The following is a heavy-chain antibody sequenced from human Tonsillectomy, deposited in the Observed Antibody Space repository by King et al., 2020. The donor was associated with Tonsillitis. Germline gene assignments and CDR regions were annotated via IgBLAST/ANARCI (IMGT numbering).Heavy chain of an antibody. Sequence: VQLQQWGAGLLKPSETLSLTCAVSGGSFSAHSWSWIRQSPGKGLEWIGEINHSGTTYYNPSLKSRVTISVDTSTNQFSLKLSSVTAADTAVYYCARGPSPIFVVVFTPPTNFAPWGQGTLVTVS. CDR1: GGSFSAHS. D-gene: IGHD3-3*02. J-gene: IGHJ5*02. CDR2: INHSGTT. V-gene: IGHV4-34*01. CDR3: ARGPSPIFVVVFTPPTNFAP.